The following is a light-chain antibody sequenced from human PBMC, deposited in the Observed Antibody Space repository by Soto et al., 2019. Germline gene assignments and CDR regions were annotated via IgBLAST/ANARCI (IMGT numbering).Light chain of an antibody. CDR1: S. CDR2: ELS. Sequence: QSALTQPASVSGSPGQSITISCTGTSVSWYQQHPGKAPPLMIYELSDRPSGVSNRFSGSKSGNTASLTISGLQADDEADYYCCLYIGATTYVFGTGTKVTVL. CDR3: CLYIGATTYV. J-gene: IGLJ1*01. V-gene: IGLV2-23*02.